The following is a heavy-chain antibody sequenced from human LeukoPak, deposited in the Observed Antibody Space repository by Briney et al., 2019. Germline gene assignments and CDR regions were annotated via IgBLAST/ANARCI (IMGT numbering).Heavy chain of an antibody. D-gene: IGHD3-3*01. J-gene: IGHJ4*02. CDR2: TSGSGGTT. V-gene: IGHV3-23*01. CDR3: AKSYDFWSGYSFDY. Sequence: GGSLRLSCAASGFSFSSYAMSWVRRAPGKGLEWVSATSGSGGTTYYTDAVKGRFTISRDNSNNTLYLQMNSLRAEDTAVYYCAKSYDFWSGYSFDYWGQGTLVTVSS. CDR1: GFSFSSYA.